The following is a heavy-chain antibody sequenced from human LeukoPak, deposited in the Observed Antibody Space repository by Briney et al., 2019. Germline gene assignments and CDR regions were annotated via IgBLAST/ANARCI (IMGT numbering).Heavy chain of an antibody. CDR2: INPRGGGT. Sequence: ASVMVSCKASGYTFSDYYIHWVRRAPGLGLEWMGIINPRGGGTSYAQKFQGRVTLSRDTFTSTVYMDLSSLRPDDTAVYYCARQFHRDDILTDYGMDVWGQGTTATVSS. D-gene: IGHD3-9*01. CDR1: GYTFSDYY. V-gene: IGHV1-46*01. J-gene: IGHJ6*02. CDR3: ARQFHRDDILTDYGMDV.